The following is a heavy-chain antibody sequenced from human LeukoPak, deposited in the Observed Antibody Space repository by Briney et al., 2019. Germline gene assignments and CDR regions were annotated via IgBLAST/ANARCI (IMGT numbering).Heavy chain of an antibody. CDR3: ARVCYYDSSGYRGYYYYYMDV. Sequence: SETLSLACTVSGGSISSGSYYWSWIRQPAGKGLEWIGRIYTSGSTNYNPSLKSRVTISVDTSKNQFSLKLSSVTAADTAVYYCARVCYYDSSGYRGYYYYYMDVWGKGTTVTVSS. D-gene: IGHD3-22*01. CDR1: GGSISSGSYY. V-gene: IGHV4-61*02. CDR2: IYTSGST. J-gene: IGHJ6*03.